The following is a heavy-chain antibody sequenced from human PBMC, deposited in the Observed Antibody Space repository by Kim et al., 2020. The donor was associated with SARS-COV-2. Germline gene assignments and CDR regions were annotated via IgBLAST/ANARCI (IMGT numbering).Heavy chain of an antibody. D-gene: IGHD2-15*01. J-gene: IGHJ3*01. V-gene: IGHV3-7*01. CDR2: IKQDGSAS. CDR1: GFTFSSYS. Sequence: GGSLRLSCAASGFTFSSYSMSWVRQGPGKGLEWVANIKQDGSASYYVDSVKDRFTIFRDNAQNFLHLQMNSLRVEDTAVYYCARRKISSLRWWSDGSDGSVYLRHPFDLCGQGTLVTVSS. CDR3: ARRKISSLRWWSDGSDGSVYLRHPFDL.